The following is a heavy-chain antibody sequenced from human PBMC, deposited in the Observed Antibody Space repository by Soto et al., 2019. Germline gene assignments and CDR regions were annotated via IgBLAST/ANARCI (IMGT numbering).Heavy chain of an antibody. Sequence: SETQPLTINVSDGSIRSYYWSWISQPPGQRLEWIWYIYYSGSANYNPSLKSRVTISVDTSKNQFSLKLSSVTAAETAVYYCESATEYSDSSGYYYLRLRGTKKYYFDYWGQGTLVTVSS. D-gene: IGHD3-22*01. CDR2: IYYSGSA. CDR3: ESATEYSDSSGYYYLRLRGTKKYYFDY. CDR1: DGSIRSYY. J-gene: IGHJ4*02. V-gene: IGHV4-59*12.